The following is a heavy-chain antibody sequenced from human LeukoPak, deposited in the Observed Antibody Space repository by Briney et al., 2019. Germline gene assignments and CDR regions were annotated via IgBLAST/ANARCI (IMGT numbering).Heavy chain of an antibody. J-gene: IGHJ4*02. CDR2: IYYSGST. CDR3: AREDCSSTSCYCLN. V-gene: IGHV4-59*01. CDR1: GGSISSYY. Sequence: SETLSLTCTVSGGSISSYYWSWIRQPPGKGLEWIGYIYYSGSTNYNPSLKSRVTISVDTSKNQFSLKLSSVTAADTAVYYCAREDCSSTSCYCLNWSQGTLVAVSS. D-gene: IGHD2-2*01.